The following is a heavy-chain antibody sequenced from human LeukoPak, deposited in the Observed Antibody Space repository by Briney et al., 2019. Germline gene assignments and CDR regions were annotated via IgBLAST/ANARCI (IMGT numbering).Heavy chain of an antibody. V-gene: IGHV4-34*01. Sequence: SETLSLTCAVYGGSFSGYYWSWIRQPPGKGLEWIGEINHSGSTNYNPSLKSRVTISVDTSKNQFSVKLSSVTAAGTAVYHCASLRWGTTARLMNDAFDIWGQGTMVTVSS. D-gene: IGHD4-17*01. CDR2: INHSGST. CDR1: GGSFSGYY. J-gene: IGHJ3*02. CDR3: ASLRWGTTARLMNDAFDI.